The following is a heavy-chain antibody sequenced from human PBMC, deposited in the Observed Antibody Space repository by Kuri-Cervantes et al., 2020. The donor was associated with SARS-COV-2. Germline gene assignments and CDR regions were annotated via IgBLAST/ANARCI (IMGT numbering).Heavy chain of an antibody. D-gene: IGHD3-10*01. J-gene: IGHJ4*02. CDR1: GFTFSSYG. V-gene: IGHV3-30*02. CDR3: AKEAVRGDGSFDY. CDR2: IWYGGSNK. Sequence: GGSLRLSCAASGFTFSSYGMHWVRQAPGKGLEWVAVIWYGGSNKYYADSVKGRFTISRDNSKNTLYLQMNSLRAEDTAVYYCAKEAVRGDGSFDYWGQGTLVTVSS.